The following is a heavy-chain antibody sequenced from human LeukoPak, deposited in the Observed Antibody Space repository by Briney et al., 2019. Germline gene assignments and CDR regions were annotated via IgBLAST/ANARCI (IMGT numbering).Heavy chain of an antibody. CDR3: ALGGTVTPDY. V-gene: IGHV3-23*01. CDR1: GLTFSNYA. J-gene: IGHJ4*02. CDR2: ISGSGGGT. Sequence: GGSLRLSCAASGLTFSNYAMSWVRQAPGKGLEWVSGISGSGGGTYYADSVKGRFTISRDNSKNTLYLQMNSLTGDDTAVYYFALGGTVTPDYWGQGTLVTVSS. D-gene: IGHD1-1*01.